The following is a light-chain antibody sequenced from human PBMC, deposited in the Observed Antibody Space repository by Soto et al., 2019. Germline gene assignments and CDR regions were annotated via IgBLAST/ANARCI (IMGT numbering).Light chain of an antibody. V-gene: IGKV3-15*01. CDR2: DAS. CDR3: QQRNVWPPIT. J-gene: IGKJ5*01. CDR1: HSVRSD. Sequence: EIVMTQSPATLSVSPGERATLSCRASHSVRSDLAWYQQKPGQSPRLLIFDASTRATGIPARFGGSGSGTDFTLTINSLEPEDFAVYYCQQRNVWPPITFGQGTRLEIK.